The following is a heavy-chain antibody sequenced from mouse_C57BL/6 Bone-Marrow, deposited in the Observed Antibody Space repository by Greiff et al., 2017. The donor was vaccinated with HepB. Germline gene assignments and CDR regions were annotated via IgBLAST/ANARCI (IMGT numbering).Heavy chain of an antibody. CDR3: ARAGLYAMDY. V-gene: IGHV5-16*01. CDR2: INYDGSST. Sequence: EVKLMESEGGLVQPGSSMKLSCTASGFTFSDYYMAWVCQVPEKGLEWVANINYDGSSTYYLDSLKSRFIISRDNAKNILYLQMSSLKSEDTATYYCARAGLYAMDYWGQGTSVTVSS. J-gene: IGHJ4*01. D-gene: IGHD3-1*01. CDR1: GFTFSDYY.